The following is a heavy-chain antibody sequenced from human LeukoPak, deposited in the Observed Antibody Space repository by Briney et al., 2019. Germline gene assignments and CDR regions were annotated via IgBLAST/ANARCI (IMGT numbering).Heavy chain of an antibody. J-gene: IGHJ3*02. CDR1: GYTFTGYY. D-gene: IGHD1-26*01. CDR3: ARDRGSYFSDAFDI. V-gene: IGHV1-2*02. Sequence: ASVKVSCKASGYTFTGYYMHWVRQAPGQGLEWMGWINPNSGGTNYAQKFQGRVTMTRDTSISTAYMELSGLRSDDTAVYYCARDRGSYFSDAFDIWGQGTMVTVSS. CDR2: INPNSGGT.